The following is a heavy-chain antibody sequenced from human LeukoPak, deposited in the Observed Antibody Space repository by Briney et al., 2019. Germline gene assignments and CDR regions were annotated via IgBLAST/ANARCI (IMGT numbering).Heavy chain of an antibody. CDR2: IYYSGST. J-gene: IGHJ4*02. CDR3: ARDAYFDSSPFDY. D-gene: IGHD3-22*01. V-gene: IGHV4-31*03. Sequence: SQTLSLTCTVSGGSISSGDFNWSWIRQHPGKGLEWIGYIYYSGSTYCNPSLKSRITISVDTSKNQFSLKVSSVTAADTAVYYCARDAYFDSSPFDYWGQGTLVTVSS. CDR1: GGSISSGDFN.